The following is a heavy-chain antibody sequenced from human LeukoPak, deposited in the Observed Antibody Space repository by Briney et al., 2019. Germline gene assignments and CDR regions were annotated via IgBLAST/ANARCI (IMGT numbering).Heavy chain of an antibody. CDR3: AREVDVVGDSDAFDI. CDR2: IDYSGNA. CDR1: GGSISSTNYY. V-gene: IGHV4-30-4*08. J-gene: IGHJ3*02. D-gene: IGHD2-2*01. Sequence: PSQTLSLTCTVSGGSISSTNYYWSWVRQPPGKGLEWIAYIDYSGNAHYSPSRKSRVIISPDTSKNQFSLMMTSLAAADTAIYYCAREVDVVGDSDAFDIWGQGTMVTVSS.